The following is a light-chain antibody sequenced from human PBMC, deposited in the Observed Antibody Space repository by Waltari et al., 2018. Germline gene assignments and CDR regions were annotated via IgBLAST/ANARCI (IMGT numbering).Light chain of an antibody. V-gene: IGKV1-5*01. J-gene: IGKJ1*01. CDR3: QQYHNWPRGM. Sequence: DIQMTQSPSTLSASVGDRVTITCRASQTISSWLAWYQQKPGKAPNLLIYDASSLESGVPSRFSGSGSGTEFTLTISSLQPDDFALYYCQQYHNWPRGMFGQGTKVEFK. CDR2: DAS. CDR1: QTISSW.